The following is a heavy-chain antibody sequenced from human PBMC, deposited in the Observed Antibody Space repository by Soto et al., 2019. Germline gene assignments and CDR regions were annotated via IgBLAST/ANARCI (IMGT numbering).Heavy chain of an antibody. D-gene: IGHD4-17*01. V-gene: IGHV7-4-1*01. J-gene: IGHJ6*02. CDR2: INTNTGNP. CDR1: GYTFTSYA. Sequence: QVQLVQSGSELKKPGASVKVSCKASGYTFTSYAMNWVRQAPGQGLEWMGWINTNTGNPTYAQGFTGRFVFSLGTSVSTAYLQICSLKAEDTAVYYCAREAEIGDYGGYYYYYGMDVWGQGTTVTVSS. CDR3: AREAEIGDYGGYYYYYGMDV.